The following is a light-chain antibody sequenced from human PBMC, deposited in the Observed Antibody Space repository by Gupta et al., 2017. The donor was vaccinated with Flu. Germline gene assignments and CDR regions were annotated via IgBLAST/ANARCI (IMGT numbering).Light chain of an antibody. CDR1: QSINSH. CDR2: AAS. CDR3: QHLGSPLT. Sequence: GDRVTLTCRASQSINSHLGWYQQEPGKAPKVLIYAASTLQSGVPSRFSGSGSGTEFTLTISSLQPEDFATYYCQHLGSPLTFGGGTKVEIK. V-gene: IGKV1-9*01. J-gene: IGKJ4*01.